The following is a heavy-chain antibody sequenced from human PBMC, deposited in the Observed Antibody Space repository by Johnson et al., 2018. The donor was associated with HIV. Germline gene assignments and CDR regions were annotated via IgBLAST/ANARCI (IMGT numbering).Heavy chain of an antibody. CDR1: GFTFSSYG. CDR2: IRYDGTNK. Sequence: QVQVVESGGGVVQPGGSLRLSCVASGFTFSSYGMHWVRQAPGKGLEWVTFIRYDGTNKYYVDSVKGRFTISRDNSKNTLYLQMNSLRAEDTALYYCALMRHPISTAARHAFDILGQGTMVTVSS. D-gene: IGHD6-6*01. CDR3: ALMRHPISTAARHAFDI. V-gene: IGHV3-30*02. J-gene: IGHJ3*02.